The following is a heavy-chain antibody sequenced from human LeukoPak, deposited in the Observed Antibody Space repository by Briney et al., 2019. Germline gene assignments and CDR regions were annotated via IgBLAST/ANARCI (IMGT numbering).Heavy chain of an antibody. CDR2: ISGSGGST. V-gene: IGHV3-23*01. D-gene: IGHD4-17*01. Sequence: GGSLRLSCSASGFTFSCYAMSWVRQAPGKGLEWVSAISGSGGSTYDADSVKGRFTISRDNSKNTLYLQMNSLRAEDTAVYYCAKGLTVTTGYFDYWGQGTLVTVSS. CDR1: GFTFSCYA. CDR3: AKGLTVTTGYFDY. J-gene: IGHJ4*02.